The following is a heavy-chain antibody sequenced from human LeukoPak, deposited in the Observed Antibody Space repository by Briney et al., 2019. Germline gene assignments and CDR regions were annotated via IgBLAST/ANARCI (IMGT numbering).Heavy chain of an antibody. CDR1: GGTFSSYA. J-gene: IGHJ6*03. D-gene: IGHD3-3*01. Sequence: GASVKVSCKASGGTFSSYAISWVRQAPGQGLEWMGRIIPILGIANYAQKFQGRVTITADKSTSTAYMELSSLRSEDTAVYYCARGGVLEWSRPSPASYYMDVWGKGTTVTVSS. V-gene: IGHV1-69*04. CDR3: ARGGVLEWSRPSPASYYMDV. CDR2: IIPILGIA.